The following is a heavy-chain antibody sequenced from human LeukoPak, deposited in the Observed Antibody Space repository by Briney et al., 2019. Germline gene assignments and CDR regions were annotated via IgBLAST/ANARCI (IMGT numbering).Heavy chain of an antibody. Sequence: GGSLRLSCAVTGFNLRTYWIHWVRHSPGRGLEWVARINGEESRISYADSVRGRFTISRDNAKNTAYLQMNSLRAEDTALYYCARDPGYYYYGMDVWGQGTTVVVSS. V-gene: IGHV3-74*01. CDR3: ARDPGYYYYGMDV. CDR1: GFNLRTYW. CDR2: INGEESRI. J-gene: IGHJ6*02.